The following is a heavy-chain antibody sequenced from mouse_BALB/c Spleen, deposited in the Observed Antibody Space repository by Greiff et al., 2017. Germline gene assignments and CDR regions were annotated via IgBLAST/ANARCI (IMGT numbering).Heavy chain of an antibody. Sequence: QVQLKQSGAELVRPGTSVKVSCKASGYAFTNYLIEWVKQRPGQGLEWIGVIDPGSGGTNYNEKFKGKATLTAVKSSSTAYMQLSSLTADDSAVYFCARDYYGCSSWVAYWGQGTLVTVSA. CDR2: IDPGSGGT. D-gene: IGHD1-1*01. V-gene: IGHV1-54*01. CDR1: GYAFTNYL. J-gene: IGHJ3*01. CDR3: ARDYYGCSSWVAY.